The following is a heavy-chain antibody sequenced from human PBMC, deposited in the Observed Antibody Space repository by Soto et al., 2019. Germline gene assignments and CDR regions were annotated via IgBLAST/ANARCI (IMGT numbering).Heavy chain of an antibody. Sequence: QVQLVQSGAEVKKPGASVQVSCKPAGYTFTSYDISWVRQAPGQGLQWMGWISVYNGNTNYAQNLQGRVTMTTDTSTSTAYMELRSLRSDDTAVYCCTRRTNYYDGSGYYYDYFDYWGQGTLVTVSS. CDR1: GYTFTSYD. CDR3: TRRTNYYDGSGYYYDYFDY. CDR2: ISVYNGNT. J-gene: IGHJ4*02. V-gene: IGHV1-18*01. D-gene: IGHD3-22*01.